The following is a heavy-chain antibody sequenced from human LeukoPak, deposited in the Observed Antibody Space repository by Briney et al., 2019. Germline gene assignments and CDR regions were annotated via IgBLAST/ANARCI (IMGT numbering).Heavy chain of an antibody. CDR1: GLTFISYS. Sequence: GGSLGLSCAASGLTFISYSMNWVRRAPGKGLEWVSYISSSSSTIYYADSVKGRFTISRDNAKNSLYLQMNSLRAEDTAVYYCARDRRGWLQLPRRGAFDIWGQGTMVTVSS. J-gene: IGHJ3*02. CDR2: ISSSSSTI. V-gene: IGHV3-48*01. CDR3: ARDRRGWLQLPRRGAFDI. D-gene: IGHD5-24*01.